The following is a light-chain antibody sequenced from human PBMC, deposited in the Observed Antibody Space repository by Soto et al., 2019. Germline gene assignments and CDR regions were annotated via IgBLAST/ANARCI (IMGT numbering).Light chain of an antibody. CDR3: SSHAGNSTGL. V-gene: IGLV2-8*01. CDR1: SSDVGGDKY. Sequence: QSVLTQPPSASGSPGQSVTISCTGTSSDVGGDKYVSWYQQHPGKAPKLIIYEVSRRPSGVPDRFSGSKSGNTASLTVSGLQAEDEADYYCSSHAGNSTGLFGGGTKLTVL. J-gene: IGLJ2*01. CDR2: EVS.